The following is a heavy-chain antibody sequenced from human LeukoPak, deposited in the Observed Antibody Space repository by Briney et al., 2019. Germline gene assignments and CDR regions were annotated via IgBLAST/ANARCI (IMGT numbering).Heavy chain of an antibody. Sequence: SETLSLTCAVYGGSFSGYYWTWIRQPPGRGLGWMGYIYHSGSTYYNPSLKSRVTISVDRSKNQFSLKLSSVTAADTAVYYCARMEHYYDSSGYYPDYWGQGTLVTVSS. CDR2: IYHSGST. CDR1: GGSFSGYY. D-gene: IGHD3-22*01. V-gene: IGHV4-34*01. CDR3: ARMEHYYDSSGYYPDY. J-gene: IGHJ4*02.